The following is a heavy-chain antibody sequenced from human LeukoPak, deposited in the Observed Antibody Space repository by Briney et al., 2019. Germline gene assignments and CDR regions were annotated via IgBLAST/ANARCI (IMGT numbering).Heavy chain of an antibody. D-gene: IGHD3-16*02. V-gene: IGHV4-39*01. CDR2: IYYSGST. Sequence: WIRQPPGKGLEWIGSIYYSGSTYYNPSLKSRVTISVDTSKNQFSLKLSSVTAADTAVYYCARLFYYDYVWGSYRQTAIDYWGQGTLVTASS. CDR3: ARLFYYDYVWGSYRQTAIDY. J-gene: IGHJ4*02.